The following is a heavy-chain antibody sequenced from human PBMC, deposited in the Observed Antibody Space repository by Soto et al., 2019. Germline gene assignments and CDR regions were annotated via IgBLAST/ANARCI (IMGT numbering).Heavy chain of an antibody. CDR1: GFSFSAHY. CDR3: IGVGRWGYSYY. CDR2: SRNKANSYTT. J-gene: IGHJ4*02. V-gene: IGHV3-72*01. D-gene: IGHD1-26*01. Sequence: EVQLVESGGALVQPGESLRLSCAASGFSFSAHYMDWVRQAPGKGLEGVGRSRNKANSYTTEYVASAKGRFTISRYDSKKSLYLQMHSLKTEDTAVYYCIGVGRWGYSYYWVQGTLVTVSS.